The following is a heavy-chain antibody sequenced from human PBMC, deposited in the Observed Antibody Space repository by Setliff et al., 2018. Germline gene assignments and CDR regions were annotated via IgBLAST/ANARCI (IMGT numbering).Heavy chain of an antibody. CDR3: AKSGGDHCCPLYHHYYMDV. V-gene: IGHV3-48*01. CDR2: TSSGSNSI. Sequence: GGSLRLSCAASGFTFSIYSMNWVRQAPGKGLEWIAYTSSGSNSIFHADSVMGRFTISRDNARNSLYLQMNRLSPGDTAVYYCAKSGGDHCCPLYHHYYMDVWGTGTTVTVSS. D-gene: IGHD2-21*02. CDR1: GFTFSIYS. J-gene: IGHJ6*03.